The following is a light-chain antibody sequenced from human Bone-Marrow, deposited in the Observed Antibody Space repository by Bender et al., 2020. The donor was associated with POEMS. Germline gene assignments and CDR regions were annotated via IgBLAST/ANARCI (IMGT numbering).Light chain of an antibody. CDR1: NSDVGSRDL. CDR2: DVN. Sequence: QSALTQPASVSGSPGQAITISCTGTNSDVGSRDLVAWFRQYPGKAPPLVVYDVNVRPSGVSDRFSGSKSANTASHTIVGIHQEDEADYYCSSFTTSDTVGFGSGTKVTVL. V-gene: IGLV2-14*03. CDR3: SSFTTSDTVG. J-gene: IGLJ1*01.